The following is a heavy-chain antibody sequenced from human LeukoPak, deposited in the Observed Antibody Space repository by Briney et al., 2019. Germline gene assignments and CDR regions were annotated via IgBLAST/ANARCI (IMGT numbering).Heavy chain of an antibody. CDR1: GYTFTSYG. Sequence: GASVKVSCKASGYTFTSYGISWVRQAPGQGLEWMGWISAYNGNTNYAQKLQGRVTMTTDTSTSTAYMELRSLRSDDTAVYYCARVNDFWSGYYYYMDVWGKGTTVTVSS. D-gene: IGHD3-3*01. CDR2: ISAYNGNT. V-gene: IGHV1-18*01. J-gene: IGHJ6*03. CDR3: ARVNDFWSGYYYYMDV.